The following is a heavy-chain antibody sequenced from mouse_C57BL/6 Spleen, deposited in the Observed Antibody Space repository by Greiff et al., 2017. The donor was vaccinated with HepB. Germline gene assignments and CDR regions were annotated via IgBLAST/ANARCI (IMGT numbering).Heavy chain of an antibody. V-gene: IGHV1-81*01. CDR2: IYPRSGNT. CDR3: ARFITTVVAGDYFDY. CDR1: GYTFTSYG. J-gene: IGHJ2*01. Sequence: QVQLKQSGAELARPGASVKLSCKASGYTFTSYGISWVKQRTGQGLEWIGEIYPRSGNTYYNEKFKGKATLTADKSSSTAYMELRSLTSEDSAVYFCARFITTVVAGDYFDYWGQGTTLTVSS. D-gene: IGHD1-1*01.